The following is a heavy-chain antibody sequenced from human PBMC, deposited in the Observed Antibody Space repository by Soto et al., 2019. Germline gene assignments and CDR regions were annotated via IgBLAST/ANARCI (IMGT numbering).Heavy chain of an antibody. V-gene: IGHV3-23*01. CDR3: AKVPPYDFWSGCV. Sequence: GGSRKLSCAASGFTFYDYAMTWVRQAPGKGLEWVSAITSSGGSTYYADSVKGRFTISRDNSKNTLYLQMNSLRAEDTAVYYCAKVPPYDFWSGCVWGKGTTVTVSS. J-gene: IGHJ6*04. D-gene: IGHD3-3*01. CDR2: ITSSGGST. CDR1: GFTFYDYA.